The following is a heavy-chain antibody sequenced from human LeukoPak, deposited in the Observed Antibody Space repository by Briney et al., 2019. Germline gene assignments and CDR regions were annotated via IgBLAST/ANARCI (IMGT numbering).Heavy chain of an antibody. Sequence: PSETLSLTCTVSGGSISSYYWSWIRQPPGKGLEWIGHIYYSGSTNYNPSLKSRVTISVDTSKNQFSLKLSSVTAADTAVYYCARDNGFLGPIAFDIWGQGTMVTVSS. CDR2: IYYSGST. V-gene: IGHV4-59*01. D-gene: IGHD3-3*01. CDR1: GGSISSYY. J-gene: IGHJ3*02. CDR3: ARDNGFLGPIAFDI.